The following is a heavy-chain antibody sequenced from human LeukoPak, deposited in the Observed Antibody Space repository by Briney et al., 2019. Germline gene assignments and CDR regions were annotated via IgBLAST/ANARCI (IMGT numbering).Heavy chain of an antibody. CDR1: GGTFISYA. CDR2: IIPIFGTA. Sequence: GASVKVSCKASGGTFISYAISWVRQAPGQGLEWMGGIIPIFGTANYAQKFQGRVTITADESTSTAYMELSSLRSEDTAVYYCARGYCTNGVRPLMSGMDVWGQGTTVTVSS. V-gene: IGHV1-69*13. D-gene: IGHD2-8*01. J-gene: IGHJ6*02. CDR3: ARGYCTNGVRPLMSGMDV.